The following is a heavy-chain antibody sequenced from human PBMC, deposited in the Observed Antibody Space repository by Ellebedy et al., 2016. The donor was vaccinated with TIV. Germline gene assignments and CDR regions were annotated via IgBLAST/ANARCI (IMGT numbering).Heavy chain of an antibody. CDR1: GFSFRSYW. CDR2: MNQDGSDK. CDR3: ASDGSYGDYRSPTHALSF. D-gene: IGHD4-17*01. V-gene: IGHV3-7*01. Sequence: GGSLRLSCAASGFSFRSYWMSWVRQAPGKGLQWVANMNQDGSDKYYVDSVRGRFTISRDNAKNSLYLQMNSLIADDTAVYFCASDGSYGDYRSPTHALSFWGQGTMVTVSP. J-gene: IGHJ3*01.